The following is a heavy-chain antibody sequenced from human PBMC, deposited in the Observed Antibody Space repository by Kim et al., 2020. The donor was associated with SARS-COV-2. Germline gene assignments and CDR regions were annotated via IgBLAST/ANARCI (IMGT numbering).Heavy chain of an antibody. V-gene: IGHV3-11*06. Sequence: GGSLRLSCAASGFTFSNYDMSWIRQAPGKGLEWVADISSSGRNTNYADSVKGRFTISRDNAKNTLYLQMNSLRAEDTAVYYCARDRGRRWMAGYNLDYWGQGTLVTVSS. J-gene: IGHJ4*02. CDR1: GFTFSNYD. CDR3: ARDRGRRWMAGYNLDY. CDR2: ISSSGRNT. D-gene: IGHD5-18*01.